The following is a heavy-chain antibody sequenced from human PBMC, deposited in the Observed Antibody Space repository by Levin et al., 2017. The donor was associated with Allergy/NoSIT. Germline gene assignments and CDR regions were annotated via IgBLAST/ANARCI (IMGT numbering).Heavy chain of an antibody. CDR2: ISVSGDST. V-gene: IGHV3-23*01. Sequence: GESLKISCAASGFTFSSYAMSWVRQAPGKGLEWVSAISVSGDSTYYADSVKGRFTFSRDNSKNTLYLQMSSLRAEDTAVYYCAKFTLDVWGKGTTVTVSS. J-gene: IGHJ6*03. D-gene: IGHD3-16*01. CDR3: AKFTLDV. CDR1: GFTFSSYA.